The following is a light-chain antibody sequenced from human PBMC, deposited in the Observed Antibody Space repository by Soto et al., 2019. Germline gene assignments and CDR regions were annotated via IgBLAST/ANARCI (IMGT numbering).Light chain of an antibody. CDR2: NNN. CDR3: AAWDDSLNGYV. J-gene: IGLJ1*01. CDR1: SSNIGTNA. V-gene: IGLV1-44*01. Sequence: QSVLTQPPSASGTPGQRVTISCSGGSSNIGTNAVNWYQQLPGTAPKLLIYNNNQRPSGVPDRFSGSKSGTSASLAISGLQSEDEADYYGAAWDDSLNGYVFVTGTKLTVL.